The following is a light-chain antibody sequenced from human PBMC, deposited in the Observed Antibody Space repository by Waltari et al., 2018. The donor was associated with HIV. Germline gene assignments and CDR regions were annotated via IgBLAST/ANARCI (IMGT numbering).Light chain of an antibody. CDR3: QQYYSTPFT. V-gene: IGKV4-1*01. Sequence: DIVMTQSPDSLAVSLGERATINCKSRQSVLYSSNNNNYLAWYQQKPGQPPKLLIYWASTRESGVPDRVSGSGSGTDFTLTISSLQAEDVAVYYCQQYYSTPFTFGPGTRVDIK. CDR1: QSVLYSSNNNNY. CDR2: WAS. J-gene: IGKJ3*01.